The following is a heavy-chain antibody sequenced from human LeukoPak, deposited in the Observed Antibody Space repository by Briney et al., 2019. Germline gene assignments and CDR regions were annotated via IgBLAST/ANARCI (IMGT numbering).Heavy chain of an antibody. CDR1: RGTFSSYA. V-gene: IGHV1-69*06. J-gene: IGHJ4*02. D-gene: IGHD2-2*01. CDR2: IIPIFGTA. Sequence: SVKVSCKASRGTFSSYAISWVRQAPGQGLEWMGGIIPIFGTANYAQKFQGRVTITADKSTSTAYMELSSLRSEDTAVYYCARGYCSSTSCPWADWGQGTLVTVSS. CDR3: ARGYCSSTSCPWAD.